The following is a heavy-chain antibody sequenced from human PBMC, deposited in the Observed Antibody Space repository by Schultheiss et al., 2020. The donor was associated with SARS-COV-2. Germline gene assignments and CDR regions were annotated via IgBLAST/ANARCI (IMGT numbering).Heavy chain of an antibody. CDR2: INPNSGGT. CDR3: ARVSDYGGNSPRAFDI. D-gene: IGHD4-23*01. V-gene: IGHV1-2*06. J-gene: IGHJ3*02. Sequence: ASVKVSCKASGYTFTGYYMHWVRQAPGQGLEWMGRINPNSGGTNYAQKFQGRVTMTRDTSISTAYMELSRLRSDDTAVYYCARVSDYGGNSPRAFDIWGQGTMVTVSS. CDR1: GYTFTGYY.